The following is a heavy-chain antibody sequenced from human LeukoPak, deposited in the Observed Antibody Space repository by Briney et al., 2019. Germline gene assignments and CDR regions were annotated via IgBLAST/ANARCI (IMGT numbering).Heavy chain of an antibody. Sequence: GGSLRLSCTASGFTFSSYSRNWVRQAPGQGLEWVSSISSSSSYIYYADSGKGRFTISRDNAKNSLYLQMNSLRAEDTAVYYCAGGRRYYDFWRGYYSYMVVWGKGTTVTVSS. J-gene: IGHJ6*03. D-gene: IGHD3-3*01. CDR2: ISSSSSYI. CDR1: GFTFSSYS. CDR3: AGGRRYYDFWRGYYSYMVV. V-gene: IGHV3-21*01.